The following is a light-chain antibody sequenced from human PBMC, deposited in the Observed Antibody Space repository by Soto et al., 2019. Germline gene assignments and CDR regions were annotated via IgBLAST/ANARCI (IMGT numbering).Light chain of an antibody. CDR1: SSNIGSNT. CDR2: SND. V-gene: IGLV1-44*01. CDR3: AACDDSLNGPV. Sequence: QSVLTQPPSVSGTPGQRVTISCSGSSSNIGSNTVSWYQQLPGTAPKLLIYSNDQRPSGVPDRFSDSKSGTSDSLVISGLQSEDEADYYCAACDDSLNGPVFGGGTQLTVL. J-gene: IGLJ3*02.